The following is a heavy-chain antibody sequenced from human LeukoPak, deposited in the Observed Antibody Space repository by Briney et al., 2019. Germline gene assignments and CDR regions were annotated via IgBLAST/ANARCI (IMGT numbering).Heavy chain of an antibody. Sequence: SETLSLTCTVSGGSISSYYWSWIRQPPGKGLEWIGYIYYSGSTNYKPSLKSRVTISVDTSKNQFSLKLNSVTAADTAVYYCARGGYYGSGNDFRFDPWGQGALVTVSS. CDR3: ARGGYYGSGNDFRFDP. J-gene: IGHJ5*02. CDR2: IYYSGST. V-gene: IGHV4-59*01. CDR1: GGSISSYY. D-gene: IGHD3-10*01.